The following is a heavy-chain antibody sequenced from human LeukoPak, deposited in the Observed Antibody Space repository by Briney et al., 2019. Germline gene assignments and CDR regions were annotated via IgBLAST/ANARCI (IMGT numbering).Heavy chain of an antibody. CDR1: GYNFKAYG. D-gene: IGHD3-22*01. Sequence: ASVKVSCKASGYNFKAYGLTWVRQAPGQGLEWMGWISGYNGNTNYAQNLQGRVTMTTDASTNTAYMELRSLTSDDTAVYYCARDMGYDVQRREYWRQGTLVTVSS. J-gene: IGHJ4*02. V-gene: IGHV1-18*01. CDR2: ISGYNGNT. CDR3: ARDMGYDVQRREY.